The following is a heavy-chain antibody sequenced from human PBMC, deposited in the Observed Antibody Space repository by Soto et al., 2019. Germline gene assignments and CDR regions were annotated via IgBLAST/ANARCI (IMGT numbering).Heavy chain of an antibody. CDR1: GFTFSSYG. CDR2: IWFDGSNK. D-gene: IGHD2-15*01. V-gene: IGHV3-33*01. CDR3: ARAVGPFDY. J-gene: IGHJ4*01. Sequence: QVQLVESGGGVVQPGRSLRLSCAASGFTFSSYGMHWVRQAPGKGLDWVAVIWFDGSNKYYADSVKGRFTISRDNSKTTLSLQMNSLRAEDTALYYCARAVGPFDYWGHGTLVTVSS.